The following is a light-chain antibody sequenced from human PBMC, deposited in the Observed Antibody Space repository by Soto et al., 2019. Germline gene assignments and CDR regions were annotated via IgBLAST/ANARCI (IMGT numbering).Light chain of an antibody. V-gene: IGKV3-20*01. CDR3: QQYGSSPQGT. J-gene: IGKJ1*01. CDR2: GAS. CDR1: QSISSTY. Sequence: VLTQSPGTLSLSPGARATLSCRASQSISSTYLAWYQQKPGQAPRLLIYGASRRATGIPDRFSGSGSGTGFTLTISRLEPEDFAVYYCQQYGSSPQGTFGQGTKVEIK.